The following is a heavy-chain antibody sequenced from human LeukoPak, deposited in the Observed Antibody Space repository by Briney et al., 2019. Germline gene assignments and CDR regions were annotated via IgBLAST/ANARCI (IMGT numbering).Heavy chain of an antibody. CDR2: IYSGGNT. D-gene: IGHD6-19*01. CDR3: ARDVRYTSGQVGY. Sequence: GGSLRLSCAVSGFTVSNNYMTWVRQAPGKGLEWVSIIYSGGNTYYADSVKGRFTISRDNSKNILYLQMNGLRAEDTAVYYCARDVRYTSGQVGYWGQGTLVTVSS. V-gene: IGHV3-53*01. CDR1: GFTVSNNY. J-gene: IGHJ4*02.